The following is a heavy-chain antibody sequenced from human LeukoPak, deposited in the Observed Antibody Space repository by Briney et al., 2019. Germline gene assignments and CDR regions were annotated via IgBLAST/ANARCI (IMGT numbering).Heavy chain of an antibody. Sequence: PSQTLSLTCTVSGGSISSGDYYWSWIRQPPAKGLDWIGYISYSGNTYYNPSLKSRLTISVDTSKNQFSLKLSSVTAADTAVSYCARGPGSDSSGRRFDPWGQGTLVTVSS. CDR1: GGSISSGDYY. V-gene: IGHV4-30-4*08. CDR2: ISYSGNT. J-gene: IGHJ5*02. D-gene: IGHD3-22*01. CDR3: ARGPGSDSSGRRFDP.